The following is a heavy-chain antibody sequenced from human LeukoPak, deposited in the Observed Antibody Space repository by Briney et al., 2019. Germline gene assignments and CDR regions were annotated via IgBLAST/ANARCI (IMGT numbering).Heavy chain of an antibody. CDR1: GYTFTGYY. J-gene: IGHJ4*02. D-gene: IGHD2-2*01. CDR2: INPKSGGT. V-gene: IGHV1-2*02. CDR3: ARGGEVCSSSSCYRGHDY. Sequence: ASVKVSCKASGYTFTGYYMHWVRQAPGQGLEWMGWINPKSGGTTYEQKFQGRVTMTRDTSTSTDYMELSRLRSDDTAVYYCARGGEVCSSSSCYRGHDYWGQGTLVTVSS.